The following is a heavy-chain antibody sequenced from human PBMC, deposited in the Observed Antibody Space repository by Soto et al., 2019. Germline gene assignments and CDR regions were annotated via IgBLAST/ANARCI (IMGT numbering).Heavy chain of an antibody. D-gene: IGHD1-26*01. V-gene: IGHV4-30-4*01. CDR2: IYYSGST. CDR1: GGSISSGDYY. Sequence: SETLSLTCTVSGGSISSGDYYWSWIRQPPGKSLEWIGYIYYSGSTYYNPSLKSRVTISVDTSKNQFSLKLSSVTAADTAVYYCARAVRGSYYDYWGQGTLVTVSS. CDR3: ARAVRGSYYDY. J-gene: IGHJ4*02.